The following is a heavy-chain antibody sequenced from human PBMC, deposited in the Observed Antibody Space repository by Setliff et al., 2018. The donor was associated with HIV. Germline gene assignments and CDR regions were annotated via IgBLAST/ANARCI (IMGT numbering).Heavy chain of an antibody. J-gene: IGHJ4*02. CDR3: ARRGRFTGGYKYGSDYFDH. D-gene: IGHD5-18*01. Sequence: GASVKVSCKASGYTFTSYAMHWVRQAPGQRLEWMGWINAGTADTKYSQNFQGRVTFTKDTSANTAYLQLSSLRSEDTAVYYCARRGRFTGGYKYGSDYFDHWGQGTLVTVS. V-gene: IGHV1-3*01. CDR1: GYTFTSYA. CDR2: INAGTADT.